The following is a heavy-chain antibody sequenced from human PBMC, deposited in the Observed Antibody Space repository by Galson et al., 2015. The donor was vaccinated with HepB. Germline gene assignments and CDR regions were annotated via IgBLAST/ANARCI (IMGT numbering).Heavy chain of an antibody. D-gene: IGHD3-10*01. J-gene: IGHJ4*02. Sequence: SVKVSCKASGGIFNRYTISWVRQAPGQGLEWMGGITPIFSTAKYAQKFQGRLTITADESTSTAFMELSNLKSEDTAVYYCARDWGQGSGSYYGFWGQGTLVAVSS. CDR3: ARDWGQGSGSYYGF. CDR1: GGIFNRYT. V-gene: IGHV1-69*13. CDR2: ITPIFSTA.